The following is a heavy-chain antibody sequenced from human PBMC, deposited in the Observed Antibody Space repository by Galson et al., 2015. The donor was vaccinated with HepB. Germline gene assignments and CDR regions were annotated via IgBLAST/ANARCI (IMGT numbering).Heavy chain of an antibody. D-gene: IGHD6-13*01. CDR3: ARDRVAAAGTFIY. Sequence: SVKVSCKASGGTFSSYAISWVRQAPGQGLEWMGGIIPIFGTANYAQKFQGRVTITADESTSTAYMELSSLRSEDTAVYYCARDRVAAAGTFIYWGQGTLVTVSS. CDR2: IIPIFGTA. J-gene: IGHJ4*02. V-gene: IGHV1-69*13. CDR1: GGTFSSYA.